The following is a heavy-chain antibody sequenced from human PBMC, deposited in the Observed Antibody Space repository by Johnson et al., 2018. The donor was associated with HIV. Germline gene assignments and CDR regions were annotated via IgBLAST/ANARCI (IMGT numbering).Heavy chain of an antibody. V-gene: IGHV3-33*06. CDR3: AKDLYSSSWTNDAFDI. CDR1: GFTFSSYG. CDR2: IWYDGSNR. Sequence: QVQLVESGGGVVQPGRSLRVYCAASGFTFSSYGMHWVRQAPGKGLEWVAVIWYDGSNRYYADSVKGRFTISRDNSKNTRYLQMNRLRAEDTAVYYCAKDLYSSSWTNDAFDIWGQGTMVTVSS. D-gene: IGHD6-13*01. J-gene: IGHJ3*02.